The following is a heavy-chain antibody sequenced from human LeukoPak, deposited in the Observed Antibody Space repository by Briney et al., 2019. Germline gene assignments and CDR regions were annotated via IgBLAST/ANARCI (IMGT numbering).Heavy chain of an antibody. V-gene: IGHV3-23*01. Sequence: GGSLRLSCAASGFTFSSYAMSWVRQAPGKGLEWVSAISGSGGSTYYADSVKGQFTISRDNSKNTLYLQMNCLRAEDTAVYYCVKDLPLPRGEDYWGQGTLVTVSS. CDR3: VKDLPLPRGEDY. CDR2: ISGSGGST. CDR1: GFTFSSYA. D-gene: IGHD3-16*01. J-gene: IGHJ4*02.